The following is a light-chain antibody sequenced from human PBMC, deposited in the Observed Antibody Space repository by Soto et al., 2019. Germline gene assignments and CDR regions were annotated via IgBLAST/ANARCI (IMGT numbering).Light chain of an antibody. CDR3: QQSYNTPVT. V-gene: IGKV1-39*01. CDR1: QTVMTY. Sequence: DIQLTQSPSFLSASVEYRVTITCRSIQTVMTYLNWYQQKPGKAPKLLIYAASNLQSGVPSRFSGSGSGTDFTLTITSLRPEDFATYWCQQSYNTPVTFGQGTRLEIK. J-gene: IGKJ5*01. CDR2: AAS.